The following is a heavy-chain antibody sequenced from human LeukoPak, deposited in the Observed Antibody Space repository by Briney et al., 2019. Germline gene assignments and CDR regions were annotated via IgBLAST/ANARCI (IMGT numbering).Heavy chain of an antibody. D-gene: IGHD3-22*01. V-gene: IGHV3-64D*09. Sequence: GGSLRLSSSASGFTFSSYAMHWVRQAPGEGLEYVSAISSHGGSTYYADSVKGRFTISRDNSKNTLYLQMSSLRAEDTAVYYCVKDEAPYYYDSSGYYFGDWGQGTLVTVSS. CDR1: GFTFSSYA. CDR3: VKDEAPYYYDSSGYYFGD. J-gene: IGHJ4*02. CDR2: ISSHGGST.